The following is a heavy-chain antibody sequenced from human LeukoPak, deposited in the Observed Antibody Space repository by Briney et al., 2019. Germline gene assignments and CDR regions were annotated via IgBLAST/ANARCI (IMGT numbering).Heavy chain of an antibody. CDR3: ARDLVVPAAMGGFDY. V-gene: IGHV3-7*03. J-gene: IGHJ4*02. D-gene: IGHD2-2*01. Sequence: GGSLRLSCAASGFTFSSYWMSWVRQAPGKGLEWVANIKQDGSEKYYVDSVKGRFTISRGNAKNSLYLQMNSLRAEDTAVYYCARDLVVPAAMGGFDYWGQGTLVTVSS. CDR1: GFTFSSYW. CDR2: IKQDGSEK.